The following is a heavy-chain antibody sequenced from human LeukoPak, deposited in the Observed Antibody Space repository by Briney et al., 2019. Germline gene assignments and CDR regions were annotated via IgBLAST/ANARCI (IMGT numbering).Heavy chain of an antibody. Sequence: GGSLRLSCTASGFTFSTYGMHWVRQAPGKGLEWVTLISYDGSTKYYSDSVKGRFTLSRDNSKNTLYLQMNSLRGEDTAVYYCAKDFLGYCSGGRCFIDYWGQGTLVTVSS. V-gene: IGHV3-30*18. CDR1: GFTFSTYG. J-gene: IGHJ4*02. D-gene: IGHD2-15*01. CDR2: ISYDGSTK. CDR3: AKDFLGYCSGGRCFIDY.